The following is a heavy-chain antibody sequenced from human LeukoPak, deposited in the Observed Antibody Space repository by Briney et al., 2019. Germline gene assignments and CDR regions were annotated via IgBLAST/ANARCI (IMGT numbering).Heavy chain of an antibody. CDR3: AKGLAGGYYYYGMDV. CDR2: ISGSGGST. Sequence: GGSLRLSCAASGFTFSSYAMSWVRQAPGKGLEWVSAISGSGGSTYYADSVKGRFTISRDNSKNTLYLQMNSLRAEDTAVYYCAKGLAGGYYYYGMDVWGQGTTVTVSS. J-gene: IGHJ6*02. CDR1: GFTFSSYA. V-gene: IGHV3-23*01.